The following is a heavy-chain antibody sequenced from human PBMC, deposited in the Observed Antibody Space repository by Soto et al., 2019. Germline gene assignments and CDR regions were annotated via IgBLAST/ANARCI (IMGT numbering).Heavy chain of an antibody. Sequence: PSETLSLTCSVSGGSISNYHWSWIRQSPGRGLEWIGFTTYGVRSDYNPSLKNRVTFSLDTSKNQFSLKLTSVTAADSAVYYCARQRLFSDTIGYYDSWGQGALVTVSS. CDR2: TTYGVRS. J-gene: IGHJ4*02. V-gene: IGHV4-59*08. CDR3: ARQRLFSDTIGYYDS. CDR1: GGSISNYH. D-gene: IGHD3-22*01.